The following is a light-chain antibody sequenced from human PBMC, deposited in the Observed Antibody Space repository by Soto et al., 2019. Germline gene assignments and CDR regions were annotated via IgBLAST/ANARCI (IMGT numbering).Light chain of an antibody. J-gene: IGLJ1*01. CDR3: SSYTSSVYV. CDR2: EVS. Sequence: QSVLTQPASVSGSPGQSITISCTGTSSDIGSYNRVSWYQQPPGTAPKLIIYEVSNRPSGVSNRFSGSKSGNTASLTISGLQAEDEADYYCSSYTSSVYVFGTGTKVTVL. V-gene: IGLV2-14*01. CDR1: SSDIGSYNR.